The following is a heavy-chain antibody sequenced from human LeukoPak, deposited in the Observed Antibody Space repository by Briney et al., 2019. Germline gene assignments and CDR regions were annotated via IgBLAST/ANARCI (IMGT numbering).Heavy chain of an antibody. V-gene: IGHV4-34*01. CDR3: ARGRGGYSYGYNYYYMDV. Sequence: SETLSLTCAVYGESLSGGYWSWIRQPPGKGLEWIGEVDHYGSTNNNPSLKSRVTISVDTSKNQFSLRLYSVTAADTAVYYCARGRGGYSYGYNYYYMDVWGKGTTVTVSS. CDR1: GESLSGGY. J-gene: IGHJ6*03. D-gene: IGHD5-18*01. CDR2: VDHYGST.